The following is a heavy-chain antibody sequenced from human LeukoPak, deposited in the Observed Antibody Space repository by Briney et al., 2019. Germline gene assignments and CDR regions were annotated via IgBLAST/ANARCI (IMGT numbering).Heavy chain of an antibody. D-gene: IGHD3-16*01. CDR1: GGSMSSSSYY. CDR2: IYYSGST. Sequence: KPSETPSLTRTVSGGSMSSSSYYWGWIRQPPGKGLEWIGSIYYSGSTYYNPSLNGRITISVDTSKKQISLKLSSVTAADTAVYYCARQGAFNYWGQGTLVTVSS. V-gene: IGHV4-39*01. J-gene: IGHJ4*02. CDR3: ARQGAFNY.